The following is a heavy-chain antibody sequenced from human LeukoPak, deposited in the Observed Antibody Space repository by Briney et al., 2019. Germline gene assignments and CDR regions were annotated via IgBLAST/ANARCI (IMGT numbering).Heavy chain of an antibody. CDR3: ARVYYYDSSGHNWFDP. Sequence: ASVRVSCKASGYTFTSYGISWVRQAPGQELEWMGWITGYNANAKYAQNLQGRVTMTTDTSTSTAYMDLRSLRSDDTAVYYCARVYYYDSSGHNWFDPWGQGTLVTVSS. D-gene: IGHD3-22*01. J-gene: IGHJ5*02. V-gene: IGHV1-18*01. CDR2: ITGYNANA. CDR1: GYTFTSYG.